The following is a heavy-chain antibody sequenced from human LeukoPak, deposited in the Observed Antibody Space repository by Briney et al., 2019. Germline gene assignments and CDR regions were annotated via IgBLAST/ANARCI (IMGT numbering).Heavy chain of an antibody. J-gene: IGHJ3*01. CDR1: GFTFSSYA. Sequence: GGSLRLSCAASGFTFSSYAMSWVRQAPGKGLEWVSAISGSGGSTYYADSVKGRFTISRDNAKNSLYLQINSLRAEDTAVYYCARSSYSSSSSVWGQGTMVTVSS. V-gene: IGHV3-23*01. D-gene: IGHD6-6*01. CDR3: ARSSYSSSSSV. CDR2: ISGSGGST.